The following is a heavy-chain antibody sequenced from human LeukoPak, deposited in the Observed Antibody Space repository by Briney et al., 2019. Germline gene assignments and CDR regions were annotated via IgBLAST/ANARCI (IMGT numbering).Heavy chain of an antibody. CDR1: GGSFSGYY. V-gene: IGHV4-39*01. Sequence: SETLSLTCAVYGGSFSGYYWGWIRQPPGKGLEWIGSIYYSGSTYYNPSLKSRVTISVDTSKNQFSLKLSSVTAADTAVYYCARRPGQYYDFWSGYHRWHAFDIWGQGTMVTVSS. CDR2: IYYSGST. D-gene: IGHD3-3*01. J-gene: IGHJ3*02. CDR3: ARRPGQYYDFWSGYHRWHAFDI.